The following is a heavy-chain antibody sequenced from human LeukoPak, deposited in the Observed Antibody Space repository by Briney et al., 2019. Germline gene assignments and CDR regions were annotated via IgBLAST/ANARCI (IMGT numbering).Heavy chain of an antibody. J-gene: IGHJ4*02. D-gene: IGHD2-15*01. CDR3: ARVYIRGYCSGGSCYEVGTSPHFDY. V-gene: IGHV1-2*02. Sequence: ASVKVSCKASGYTFTGYYMHWVRQAPGQGLEWMGWINPNSGGTNYAQKFQGRVTMTRDTSISTAYMELSRLRSDDKAVYYCARVYIRGYCSGGSCYEVGTSPHFDYWGQGTLVTVSS. CDR1: GYTFTGYY. CDR2: INPNSGGT.